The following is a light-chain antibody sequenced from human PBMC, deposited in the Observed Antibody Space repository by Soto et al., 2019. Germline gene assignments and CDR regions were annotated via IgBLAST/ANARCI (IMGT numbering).Light chain of an antibody. CDR2: LTS. CDR3: QQTYNTPRT. J-gene: IGKJ2*01. Sequence: DIQMTQSPPSLSASVGDRVTITCRASQYISTSLNWYQQKPGQAPKLLIYLTSNLQSGVPSRFSGSGSGPDFTLTINALQPEDFATYYCQQTYNTPRTFGLGTKLQI. CDR1: QYISTS. V-gene: IGKV1-39*01.